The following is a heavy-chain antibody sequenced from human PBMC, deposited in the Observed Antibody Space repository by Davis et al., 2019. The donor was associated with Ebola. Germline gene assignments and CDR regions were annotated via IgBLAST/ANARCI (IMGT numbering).Heavy chain of an antibody. CDR2: IYHSGST. V-gene: IGHV4-30-2*01. Sequence: PSETLSLTCAVSGGSFSSGGYSWSWIRQPPGKGLEWIGYIYHSGSTYYNPSLKSRVTISVDRSKNQFSLKLSSVTAADTAVYYCARAADSNYSTRFDPWGQGTLVTVSS. D-gene: IGHD4-11*01. CDR1: GGSFSSGGYS. J-gene: IGHJ5*02. CDR3: ARAADSNYSTRFDP.